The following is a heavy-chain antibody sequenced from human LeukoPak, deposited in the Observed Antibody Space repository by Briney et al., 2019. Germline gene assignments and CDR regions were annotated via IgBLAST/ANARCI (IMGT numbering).Heavy chain of an antibody. CDR1: GFTFTSYA. Sequence: GGSLRLSCAASGFTFTSYAMSWVRQAPGKGLVWVSRINSDGSSTSYADSVKGRFTISRDNAKNTLYLQMNSLRAEDTAVYYCAREGTVYYDFWSGYYWFDPWGQGTLVTVSS. CDR3: AREGTVYYDFWSGYYWFDP. J-gene: IGHJ5*02. V-gene: IGHV3-74*01. CDR2: INSDGSST. D-gene: IGHD3-3*01.